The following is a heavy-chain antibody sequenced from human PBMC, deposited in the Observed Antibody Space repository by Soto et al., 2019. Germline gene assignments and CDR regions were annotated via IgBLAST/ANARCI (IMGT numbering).Heavy chain of an antibody. CDR1: GFSVSTSGVG. Sequence: QITLKESGPPLVKPTQTLTLTCTFSGFSVSTSGVGVGWIRQPPGKALEWLALIYWDDDKRYSPSLKSRLTITKDTSKHQVVLTMTNMDPVDTATYYCAYGDYVGNWFDPWGQGTLVTVSS. D-gene: IGHD4-17*01. J-gene: IGHJ5*02. CDR2: IYWDDDK. V-gene: IGHV2-5*02. CDR3: AYGDYVGNWFDP.